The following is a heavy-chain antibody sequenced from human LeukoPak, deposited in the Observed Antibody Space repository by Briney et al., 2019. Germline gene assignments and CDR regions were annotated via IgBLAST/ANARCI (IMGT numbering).Heavy chain of an antibody. J-gene: IGHJ4*02. CDR2: VYHSGIT. D-gene: IGHD3-10*01. CDR1: GGSITNTNYY. Sequence: PSETLSLTCTVSGGSITNTNYYWAWIRQPPGEGLEWIESVYHSGITYYTPSLKSRVSISVDTSKNQFSLKLSSVTAADTAVYYCARDRSYYNYYFDYWGQGTLVTVSS. CDR3: ARDRSYYNYYFDY. V-gene: IGHV4-39*07.